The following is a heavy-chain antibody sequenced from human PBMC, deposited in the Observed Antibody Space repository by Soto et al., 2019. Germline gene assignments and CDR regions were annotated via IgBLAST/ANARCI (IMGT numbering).Heavy chain of an antibody. CDR3: ASTYSTSWYWFDP. D-gene: IGHD6-13*01. V-gene: IGHV2-26*04. CDR1: GFSLSNAGLG. CDR2: IFSNDEK. Sequence: QVTVKESGHVLVKPTETLTLTCAVSGFSLSNAGLGVSWIRQPPAKALEWLAHIFSNDEKSYSTSLKSRLTISKDTSKSQVVLIMTNMDPADTATYYCASTYSTSWYWFDPWGQGTLVTVSS. J-gene: IGHJ5*02.